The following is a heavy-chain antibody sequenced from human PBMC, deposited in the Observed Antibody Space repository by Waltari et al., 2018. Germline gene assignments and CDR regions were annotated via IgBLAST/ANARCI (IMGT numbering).Heavy chain of an antibody. CDR1: GGTFSSYF. J-gene: IGHJ3*02. Sequence: QVQLVQSGAEVKKPGASGKVSCPAPGGTFSSYFLHWVRQAPGQGLEWVGVIDPSGGRTSYAQKFQGRVTMTGDTSTRNVYMDLSSLTSEDTAVYYCARSIAVVGRVGFEIWGPGTMVTVSS. CDR2: IDPSGGRT. V-gene: IGHV1-46*01. D-gene: IGHD6-13*01. CDR3: ARSIAVVGRVGFEI.